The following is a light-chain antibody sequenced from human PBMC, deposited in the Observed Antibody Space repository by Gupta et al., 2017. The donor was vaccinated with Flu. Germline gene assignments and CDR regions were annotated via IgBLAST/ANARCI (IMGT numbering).Light chain of an antibody. CDR3: QVWDTASDHWL. CDR1: NIGSET. V-gene: IGLV3-21*02. CDR2: DDD. Sequence: GQTASIAGGGTNIGSETVHWYQQKPGQAPVLVLYDDDFRPSGIPERFSGSNSGNTATLTIRRVEAGDEANYYCQVWDTASDHWLFGAGTTLTVV. J-gene: IGLJ3*02.